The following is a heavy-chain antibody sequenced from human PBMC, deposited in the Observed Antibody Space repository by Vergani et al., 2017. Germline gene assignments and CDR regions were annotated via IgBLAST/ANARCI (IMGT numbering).Heavy chain of an antibody. Sequence: QVQLVESGGGVVQPGRSLRLSCAASGFRFSSYGMNWVRQAPGKGLEWVAVIWYDGSNKYYADSVKGRFTISRDNSQNTVNLQMNSLRVEDTAIYYCAKKGSYGDYAEDWGQGTLVTVSS. J-gene: IGHJ4*02. V-gene: IGHV3-33*06. CDR3: AKKGSYGDYAED. CDR2: IWYDGSNK. D-gene: IGHD2-2*01. CDR1: GFRFSSYG.